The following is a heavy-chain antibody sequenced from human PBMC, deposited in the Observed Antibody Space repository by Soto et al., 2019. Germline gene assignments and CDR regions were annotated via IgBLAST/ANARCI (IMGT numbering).Heavy chain of an antibody. J-gene: IGHJ4*02. CDR1: GFTFSTYG. CDR2: ISYDGSNK. V-gene: IGHV3-30*18. CDR3: AKDYGDYEFDY. D-gene: IGHD4-17*01. Sequence: GGSLRLSCAASGFTFSTYGMHLVRQTPGKGLEWVAVISYDGSNKYYADSVKGRFTISRDNSKNTLYLQMNSLRVEDTAVYYCAKDYGDYEFDYWGQGTLVTVSS.